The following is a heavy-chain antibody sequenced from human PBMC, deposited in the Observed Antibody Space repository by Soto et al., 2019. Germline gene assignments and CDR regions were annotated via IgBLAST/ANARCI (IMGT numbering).Heavy chain of an antibody. V-gene: IGHV4-31*02. D-gene: IGHD3-22*01. Sequence: PSETLSLTCTVSGASIGSGDYYWSWIRQHPGKGLEWIGYIYYSGGTYYNPSLKSRVTISVDTSKNQFSLELSSVTAADTAVYYCASIYDSSGYYYGNNWFDPWAQGTLVPVSS. CDR2: IYYSGGT. J-gene: IGHJ5*02. CDR3: ASIYDSSGYYYGNNWFDP. CDR1: GASIGSGDYY.